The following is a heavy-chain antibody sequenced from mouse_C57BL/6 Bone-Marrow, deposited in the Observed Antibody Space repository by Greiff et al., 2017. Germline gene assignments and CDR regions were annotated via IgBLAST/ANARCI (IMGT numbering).Heavy chain of an antibody. Sequence: QVQLKQSGPELVKPGASVKLSCKASGYTFTSYDINWVKQRPGQGLAWIGWIYPRDGSTKYNETFKGKATLTVDTSSSTAYMELHSLTSEDSAVYFCARDYGSSYWYFDVWGTGTTVTVSS. D-gene: IGHD1-1*01. CDR2: IYPRDGST. CDR3: ARDYGSSYWYFDV. V-gene: IGHV1-85*01. CDR1: GYTFTSYD. J-gene: IGHJ1*03.